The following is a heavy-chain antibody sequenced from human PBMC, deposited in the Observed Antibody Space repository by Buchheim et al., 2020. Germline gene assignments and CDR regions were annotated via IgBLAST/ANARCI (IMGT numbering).Heavy chain of an antibody. D-gene: IGHD3-10*01. CDR3: ARLPMVRGVIIGYYYGMDV. V-gene: IGHV4-59*08. Sequence: QVQLQESGPGLVKPSETLSLTCTVSGGSISSYYWSWIRQPPGKGLEWIGYIYYSGSTNYNPSLKSRVTISVDTSKNQFSLKLSSVTAADTAVYYCARLPMVRGVIIGYYYGMDVWGQGTT. J-gene: IGHJ6*02. CDR2: IYYSGST. CDR1: GGSISSYY.